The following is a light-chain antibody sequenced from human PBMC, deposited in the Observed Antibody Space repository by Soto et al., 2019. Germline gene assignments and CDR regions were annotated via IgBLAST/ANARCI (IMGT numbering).Light chain of an antibody. Sequence: GARVTITCRASQDIKSDLGWYQQKPGEAPKLLIYAASSLQGGVPSRFSGSGSGTDFTLTISSLQPEDFATYYCLQDYNYPRTFGQGTKVEIK. CDR2: AAS. V-gene: IGKV1-6*01. CDR1: QDIKSD. J-gene: IGKJ1*01. CDR3: LQDYNYPRT.